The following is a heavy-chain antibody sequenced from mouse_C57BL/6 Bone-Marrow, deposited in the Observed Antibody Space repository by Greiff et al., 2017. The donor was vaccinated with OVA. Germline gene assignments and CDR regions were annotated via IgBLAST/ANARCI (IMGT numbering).Heavy chain of an antibody. V-gene: IGHV1-22*01. Sequence: VQLKESGPELVKPGASVKMSCKASGYTFTDYNMHWVKQSHGKSLEWIGYINPNNGGTSYNQKFKGKATLTVNKSSSTAYMELRSLTSEDSAVYYCARWRFYYFDYWGQGTTLTVSS. CDR1: GYTFTDYN. CDR3: ARWRFYYFDY. J-gene: IGHJ2*01. CDR2: INPNNGGT.